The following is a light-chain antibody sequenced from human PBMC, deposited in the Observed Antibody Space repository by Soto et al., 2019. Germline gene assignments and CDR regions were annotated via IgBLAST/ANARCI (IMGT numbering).Light chain of an antibody. V-gene: IGLV1-47*01. CDR1: SSNIGSNY. Sequence: QSVLTQPPSASGTPGQRVTISCSGSSSNIGSNYVSWHQQLPGTAPKLLIHRNNQRPSGVPDRFSGSKSGTSASLAISGLRSEDEADYYCAVWDDSLSGRVFGGGTKLTVL. CDR3: AVWDDSLSGRV. J-gene: IGLJ3*02. CDR2: RNN.